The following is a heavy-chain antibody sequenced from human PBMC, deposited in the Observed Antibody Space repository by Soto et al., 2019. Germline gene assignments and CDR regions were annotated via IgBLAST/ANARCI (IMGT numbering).Heavy chain of an antibody. Sequence: RASVKVSCKASGYTFSNYDINWVRQGTGQGLEWGGRMNPNSGNTGYAQKFQGRVTMTRNTSISTAYMELSSLRSGDTAVYYCARSPVIGSTNQWFDPWGQGTLVTVSS. CDR2: MNPNSGNT. V-gene: IGHV1-8*01. CDR1: GYTFSNYD. D-gene: IGHD1-26*01. CDR3: ARSPVIGSTNQWFDP. J-gene: IGHJ5*02.